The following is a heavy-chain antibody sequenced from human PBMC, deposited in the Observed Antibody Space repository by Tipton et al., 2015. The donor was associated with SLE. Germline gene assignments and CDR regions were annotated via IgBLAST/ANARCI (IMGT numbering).Heavy chain of an antibody. CDR3: AKDSAFSNSWPVDY. V-gene: IGHV3-33*06. CDR2: IWNDGTKT. D-gene: IGHD6-13*01. J-gene: IGHJ4*02. Sequence: SLRLSCAASGFTFKGFGMHWVRQAPGKGLEWVAVIWNDGTKTYYADSVKGRFTISRDNSKNTLDLQMDSLRTGDTAVYFCAKDSAFSNSWPVDYWGQGTLVTVSS. CDR1: GFTFKGFG.